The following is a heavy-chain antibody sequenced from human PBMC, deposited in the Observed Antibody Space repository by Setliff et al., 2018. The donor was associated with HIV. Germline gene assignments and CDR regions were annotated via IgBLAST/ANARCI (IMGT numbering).Heavy chain of an antibody. CDR1: GYTFTGYY. Sequence: ASVKVSCKASGYTFTGYYVHWVRQAPGQGLEWMGRINPNSGGTNYAQKFQGRVTMTRDTSISTAYMELSRLRSDDTAVYYCARRMRYCSGGSCYSYWYFDLWGRGTLVTVSS. D-gene: IGHD2-15*01. CDR2: INPNSGGT. CDR3: ARRMRYCSGGSCYSYWYFDL. J-gene: IGHJ2*01. V-gene: IGHV1-2*06.